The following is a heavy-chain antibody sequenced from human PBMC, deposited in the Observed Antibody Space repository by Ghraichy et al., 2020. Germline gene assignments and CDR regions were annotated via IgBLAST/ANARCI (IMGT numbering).Heavy chain of an antibody. J-gene: IGHJ4*02. D-gene: IGHD6-6*01. CDR2: IRPDGSEK. CDR3: AGWGSSNY. V-gene: IGHV3-7*01. CDR1: GFTFSTYW. Sequence: GESLNISCAASGFTFSTYWMNWVRQAPGRGLEWVANIRPDGSEKSYVDSVKGRFTISRDNAKNSLFLQMNSLRVEDTAVYYCAGWGSSNYWGQGTLVTVSS.